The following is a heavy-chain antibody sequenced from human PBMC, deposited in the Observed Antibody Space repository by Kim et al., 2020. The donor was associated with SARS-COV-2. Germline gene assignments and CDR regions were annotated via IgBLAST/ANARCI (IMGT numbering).Heavy chain of an antibody. CDR2: ISYRGTP. V-gene: IGHV4-39*01. J-gene: IGHJ4*02. Sequence: SETLSLTCSLSGGSISSSTYYWGWIRQPPGRGLEWVGSISYRGTPYYNPSLTSRATISIDTSKKEFSVRLTSVTAADTAVYYCVRQGYDVLMGNYESDIWGQGTLVAVSA. D-gene: IGHD5-12*01. CDR3: VRQGYDVLMGNYESDI. CDR1: GGSISSSTYY.